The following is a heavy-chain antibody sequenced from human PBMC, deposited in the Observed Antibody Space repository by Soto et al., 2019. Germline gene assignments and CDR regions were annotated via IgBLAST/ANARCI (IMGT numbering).Heavy chain of an antibody. Sequence: QVQLQESGPGLVKPSETLSLTCTVSGGSISRYYWSWIRQPPGKGLEWIGHIYDSGITNYNPSLKSRVTISVDTSKNQFSLKLSSVTAADTAVYYCASSIGSSWSGGFDYWGQGTLVTVSS. CDR1: GGSISRYY. CDR3: ASSIGSSWSGGFDY. V-gene: IGHV4-59*01. D-gene: IGHD6-13*01. CDR2: IYDSGIT. J-gene: IGHJ4*02.